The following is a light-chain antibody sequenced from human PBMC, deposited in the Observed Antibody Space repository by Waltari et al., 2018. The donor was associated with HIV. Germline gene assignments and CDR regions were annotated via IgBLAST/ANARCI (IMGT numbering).Light chain of an antibody. CDR2: AAS. J-gene: IGKJ1*01. CDR1: QSISSY. V-gene: IGKV1-39*01. CDR3: QQSYGTPRT. Sequence: DIQMTQSPSSLSASAGDRVTITCRASQSISSYLNWYQQKPGKAPKLLIYAASSLQSGVPSRFNGSGSGTDFTLTISSLQPEDFATYYCQQSYGTPRTFGQGTKVEIK.